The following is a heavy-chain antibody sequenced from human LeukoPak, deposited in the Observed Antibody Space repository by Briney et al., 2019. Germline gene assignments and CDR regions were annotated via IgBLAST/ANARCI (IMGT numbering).Heavy chain of an antibody. Sequence: SGPTLVNPTQTLTLTCTFSGFSLSTSGMCVSWIRQPPGKALEWLARIDWDDDKYYSTSLKTRLTISKDTSKNQVVLTMTNMDPVDTATYYCARIRIAAAGTVFDYWGQGTLVTVSS. CDR1: GFSLSTSGMC. CDR2: IDWDDDK. V-gene: IGHV2-70*11. J-gene: IGHJ4*02. D-gene: IGHD6-13*01. CDR3: ARIRIAAAGTVFDY.